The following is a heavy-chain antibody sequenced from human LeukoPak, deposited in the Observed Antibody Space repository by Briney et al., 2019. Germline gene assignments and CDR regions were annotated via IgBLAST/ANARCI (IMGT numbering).Heavy chain of an antibody. J-gene: IGHJ3*02. Sequence: QTGGSLRLSCAASGFTLSSYWISWVRQAPGKGLEWVANIKEDGSEKYYVDSVKGRFTISRDNAKNSLYLHMNSLTAEDTAMYYCARDWVAGVPFDAFDIWGQGTMVSVSS. CDR2: IKEDGSEK. CDR3: ARDWVAGVPFDAFDI. CDR1: GFTLSSYW. V-gene: IGHV3-7*03. D-gene: IGHD3-10*01.